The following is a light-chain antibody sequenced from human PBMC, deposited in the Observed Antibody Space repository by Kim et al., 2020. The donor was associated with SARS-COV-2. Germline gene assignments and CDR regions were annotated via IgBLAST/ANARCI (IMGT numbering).Light chain of an antibody. CDR2: VNSDGSH. J-gene: IGLJ2*01. Sequence: QLVLTQSPSASASPGASVKLTCTLSSGHSSYSIAWHQQQPEKGPRYLLRVNSDGSHNKGDGIPDPFSGSSSGAERYLTISSLQSEDEADYYCQTWGTGIGVFGGGTQLTVL. CDR1: SGHSSYS. CDR3: QTWGTGIGV. V-gene: IGLV4-69*01.